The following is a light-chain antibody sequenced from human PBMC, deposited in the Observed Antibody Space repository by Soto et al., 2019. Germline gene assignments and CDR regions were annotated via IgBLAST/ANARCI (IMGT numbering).Light chain of an antibody. CDR3: CSYAGSYSV. V-gene: IGLV2-11*01. CDR2: DVS. J-gene: IGLJ2*01. Sequence: QSVLTQPRSVSGSPGQSVTISCTGTSSDVGGYNYVSWYQHHPGKAPKLMIYDVSKRPSGVPDRFSGSKSGNTASLTISGLQAEDEADYFCCSYAGSYSVFGGGTQLTVL. CDR1: SSDVGGYNY.